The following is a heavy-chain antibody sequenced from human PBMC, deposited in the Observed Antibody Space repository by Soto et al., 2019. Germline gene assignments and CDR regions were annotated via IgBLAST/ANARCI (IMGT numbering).Heavy chain of an antibody. V-gene: IGHV3-66*01. CDR2: IHSGGST. J-gene: IGHJ4*02. CDR3: ARVGYSSCWSIS. CDR1: GITVSTNY. D-gene: IGHD6-13*01. Sequence: EVQLVESGGGLVQPGRSLRLSCAASGITVSTNYMSWVRQAPGRGLEWVSVIHSGGSTYYADSVKGRFTVFRDNHKNKLHPQMNGLRGGETAVYFCARVGYSSCWSISWGQGTLVTVSS.